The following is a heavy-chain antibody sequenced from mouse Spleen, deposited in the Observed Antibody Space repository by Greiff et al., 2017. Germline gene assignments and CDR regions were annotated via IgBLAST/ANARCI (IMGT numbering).Heavy chain of an antibody. D-gene: IGHD2-1*01. J-gene: IGHJ3*01. V-gene: IGHV3-6*01. CDR2: ISYDGSN. CDR1: GYSITSGYY. Sequence: DVKLQESGPGLVKPSQSLSLTCSVTGYSITSGYYWNWIRQFPGNKLEWMGYISYDGSNNYNPSLKNRISITRDTSKNQFFLKLNSVTTEDTATYYCARDGNYGNYDGFAYWGQGTLVTVSA. CDR3: ARDGNYGNYDGFAY.